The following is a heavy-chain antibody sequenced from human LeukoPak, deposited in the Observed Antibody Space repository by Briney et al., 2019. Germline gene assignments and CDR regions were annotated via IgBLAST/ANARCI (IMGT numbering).Heavy chain of an antibody. J-gene: IGHJ5*02. CDR3: ARGLLARGVVPNWFDP. D-gene: IGHD3-10*01. CDR2: MNPNSGNT. CDR1: GYTFTSYD. Sequence: ASVKVSCKASGYTFTSYDINWVRQATGQGLEWMGWMNPNSGNTGYAQKFQGRVTMTRNTSISTAYMELSSLRSEDTAVYYCARGLLARGVVPNWFDPWGQGTLVTVSS. V-gene: IGHV1-8*01.